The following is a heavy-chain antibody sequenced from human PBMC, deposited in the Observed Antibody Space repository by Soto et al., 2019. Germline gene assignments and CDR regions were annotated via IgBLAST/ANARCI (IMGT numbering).Heavy chain of an antibody. V-gene: IGHV5-10-1*01. D-gene: IGHD6-13*01. CDR2: IDPSDSYT. CDR1: GYSFTSYW. Sequence: LKSSCKGSGYSFTSYWISWVRQMPGKGLEWMGRIDPSDSYTNYSPSFQGHVTISADKSISTAYLQWSSLKASDTAMYYCARTLAAAGSRGYYYYGMDVWGQGTTVTVSS. J-gene: IGHJ6*02. CDR3: ARTLAAAGSRGYYYYGMDV.